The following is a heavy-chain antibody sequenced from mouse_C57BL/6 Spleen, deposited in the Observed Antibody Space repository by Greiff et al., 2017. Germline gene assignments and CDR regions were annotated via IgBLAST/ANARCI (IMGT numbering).Heavy chain of an antibody. V-gene: IGHV5-4*03. J-gene: IGHJ3*01. CDR2: ISDGGSYT. Sequence: EVMLVESGGGLVKPGGSLKLSCAASGFTFSSYAMSWVRQTPEKRLEWIATISDGGSYTYYPANVKGRFTISRDHANNNLYLQLRHLKAKDTAMYYCASERGHYYGSSPFAYWGQGTLVTVSA. D-gene: IGHD1-1*01. CDR1: GFTFSSYA. CDR3: ASERGHYYGSSPFAY.